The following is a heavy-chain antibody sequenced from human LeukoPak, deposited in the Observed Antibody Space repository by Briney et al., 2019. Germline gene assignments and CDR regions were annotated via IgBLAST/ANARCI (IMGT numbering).Heavy chain of an antibody. CDR1: GYSISSGYY. CDR3: ARFGDPRGIAAAAKHDAFDI. CDR2: IYYSGST. J-gene: IGHJ3*02. Sequence: SETLSLTCTVSGYSISSGYYWGWIRQPPGKGLEWIGSIYYSGSTYYNPSLKSRVTISVDTSKNQFSLKLSSVTAADTAVYYCARFGDPRGIAAAAKHDAFDIWGQGTMVTVSS. V-gene: IGHV4-38-2*02. D-gene: IGHD6-13*01.